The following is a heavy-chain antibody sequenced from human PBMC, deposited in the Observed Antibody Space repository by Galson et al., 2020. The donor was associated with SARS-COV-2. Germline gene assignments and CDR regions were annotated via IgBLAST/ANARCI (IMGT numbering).Heavy chain of an antibody. D-gene: IGHD5-12*01. Sequence: ASVTVSCKASGYTFTSYGISWVRQAPGQGLEWMGWISAYNGNTNYAQKLQGRVTMTTDTSTSTAYMELRSLRSDDTAVYYCARDTGSVATLIGYYYYYGMDVWGQGTTVTVSS. CDR3: ARDTGSVATLIGYYYYYGMDV. CDR1: GYTFTSYG. V-gene: IGHV1-18*01. J-gene: IGHJ6*02. CDR2: ISAYNGNT.